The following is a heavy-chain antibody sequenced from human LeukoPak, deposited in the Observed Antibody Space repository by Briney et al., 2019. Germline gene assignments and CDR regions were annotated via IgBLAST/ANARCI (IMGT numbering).Heavy chain of an antibody. V-gene: IGHV3-21*01. Sequence: GGSLRLSCAASGFTFSSCSMNWVRQAPGKGLEWVSSISSSSSYIYYADSVKGRFTISRDNAKNSLYLQMNSLRAEDTAVYYCARDFLRLRAFDIWGQGTMVTVSS. D-gene: IGHD2/OR15-2a*01. J-gene: IGHJ3*02. CDR1: GFTFSSCS. CDR2: ISSSSSYI. CDR3: ARDFLRLRAFDI.